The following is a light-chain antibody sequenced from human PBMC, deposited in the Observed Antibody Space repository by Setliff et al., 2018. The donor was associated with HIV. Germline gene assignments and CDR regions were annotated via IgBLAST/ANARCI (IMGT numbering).Light chain of an antibody. Sequence: QSALAQPRSVSGSPGQSVTISCSGTSSDVGGYNYVSWYQQYPGKPPKLMIHDVSKRPPGVPDRFSGSKSGSTASLTISELQAEDEADYYCCSYAGTYSVAFGGGTKVTVL. CDR1: SSDVGGYNY. J-gene: IGLJ2*01. V-gene: IGLV2-11*01. CDR3: CSYAGTYSVA. CDR2: DVS.